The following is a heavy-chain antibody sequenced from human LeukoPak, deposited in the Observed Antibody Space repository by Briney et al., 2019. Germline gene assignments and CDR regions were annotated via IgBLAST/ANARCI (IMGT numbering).Heavy chain of an antibody. D-gene: IGHD2-21*02. CDR2: IYYSGST. V-gene: IGHV4-39*07. Sequence: SETLSLTCTVSGGSISSSSYYWGWIRQPPGKGLEWIGSIYYSGSTYYNPSLKSRVTISVDTSKNQFSLKLGSVTAADTAVYYCARGGAYCGGDCYEFFDYWGQGTLVTVSS. CDR3: ARGGAYCGGDCYEFFDY. J-gene: IGHJ4*02. CDR1: GGSISSSSYY.